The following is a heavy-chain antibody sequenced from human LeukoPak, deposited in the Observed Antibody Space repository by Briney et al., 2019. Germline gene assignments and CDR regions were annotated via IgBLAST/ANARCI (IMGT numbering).Heavy chain of an antibody. Sequence: GGSLRLSCAASGFTFSTYGTHWVRQAPGKGLEWVAFIRYDGSNKDFADSVKGRFPISRDNSKNTLYLQTNSLRAEDTAVYSCAKADTSGWYEVDYFDYWGQGTLVTVSS. CDR3: AKADTSGWYEVDYFDY. V-gene: IGHV3-30*02. J-gene: IGHJ4*02. CDR2: IRYDGSNK. D-gene: IGHD6-19*01. CDR1: GFTFSTYG.